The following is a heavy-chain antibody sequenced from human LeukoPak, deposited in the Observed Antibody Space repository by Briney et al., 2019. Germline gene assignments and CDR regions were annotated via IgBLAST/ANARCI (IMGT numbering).Heavy chain of an antibody. CDR1: GFTFSSYS. J-gene: IGHJ6*03. CDR3: AKNGDRGAYCTGGTCYPYFYYYMDV. CDR2: ISSSSTYI. Sequence: GGSLRLSCAASGFTFSSYSMNWVRQAPGKGLEWVSSISSSSTYIYYADSVKGRFTISRDNAKNSLYLQMNSLRAEDTAIYYCAKNGDRGAYCTGGTCYPYFYYYMDVWGKGTTVTI. V-gene: IGHV3-21*04. D-gene: IGHD2-15*01.